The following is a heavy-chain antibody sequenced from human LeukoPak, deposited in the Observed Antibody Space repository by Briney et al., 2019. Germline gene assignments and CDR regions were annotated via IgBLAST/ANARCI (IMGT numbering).Heavy chain of an antibody. CDR2: ISSSSSTI. J-gene: IGHJ4*02. D-gene: IGHD3-10*01. CDR3: AKVRGFGEPRQVFDY. Sequence: GGSLRLSCAASGFTFSSYGMTWVRQAPGKGLEWVSYISSSSSTIYYADSVKGRFTISRDNSKNTLYLQMNSLRAEDTAVYYCAKVRGFGEPRQVFDYWGQGTLVTVSS. V-gene: IGHV3-48*01. CDR1: GFTFSSYG.